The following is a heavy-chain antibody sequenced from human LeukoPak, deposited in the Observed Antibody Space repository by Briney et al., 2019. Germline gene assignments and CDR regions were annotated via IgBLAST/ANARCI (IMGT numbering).Heavy chain of an antibody. CDR1: GYSISSGYY. CDR2: IYHSGTT. Sequence: SETLSLTCSVSGYSISSGYYWGWIRQPPGKGLEWIGSIYHSGTTYHNPSLKSRVTISVDTSKNQFSLKLSSVTAADTAVYYCARLYPPSSGLDYWGQGTLVTVSS. CDR3: ARLYPPSSGLDY. J-gene: IGHJ4*02. V-gene: IGHV4-38-2*01. D-gene: IGHD2-2*02.